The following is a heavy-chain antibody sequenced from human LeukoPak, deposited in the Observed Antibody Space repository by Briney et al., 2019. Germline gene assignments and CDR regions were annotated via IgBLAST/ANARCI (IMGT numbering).Heavy chain of an antibody. CDR2: ISRGGNSI. V-gene: IGHV3-11*01. CDR3: ARGRKMTDY. Sequence: GGSLRLSCAASGFTFNDYYMGWVRQAPGKGLEWVSSISRGGNSIYYADSVRGRFTISRDNAKNSLYLQMNSLRAEDTAVYYCARGRKMTDYWGQGTLVTVSS. D-gene: IGHD5-24*01. J-gene: IGHJ4*02. CDR1: GFTFNDYY.